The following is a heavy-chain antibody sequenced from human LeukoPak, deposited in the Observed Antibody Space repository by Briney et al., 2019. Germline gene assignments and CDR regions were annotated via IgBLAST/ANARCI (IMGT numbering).Heavy chain of an antibody. CDR1: GGSISNGSYY. J-gene: IGHJ3*02. CDR3: ARSRVATDAFHI. D-gene: IGHD5-12*01. Sequence: PSETLSLTCTVSGGSISNGSYYWSWIRQPAGKGLEWIGRIYTSGSTNYDPSLKSRVTISVDTSKNQFSLKLSSVTAADTAVYYCARSRVATDAFHIWGQGTMVTVSS. V-gene: IGHV4-61*02. CDR2: IYTSGST.